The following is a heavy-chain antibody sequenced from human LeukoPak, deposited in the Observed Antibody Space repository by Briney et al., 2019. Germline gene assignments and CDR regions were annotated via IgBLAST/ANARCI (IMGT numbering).Heavy chain of an antibody. V-gene: IGHV1-18*04. CDR3: ARGKVRVWSYFDY. J-gene: IGHJ4*02. CDR1: GYRFTDYL. D-gene: IGHD3-10*01. Sequence: GASVKVSCETSGYRFTDYLMHWVRQAPGQGLEWMGWISAYNGNTNYAQKLQGRVTMTTDTSTSTAYMELRSLRSDDTAVYYCARGKVRVWSYFDYWGQGTLVTVSS. CDR2: ISAYNGNT.